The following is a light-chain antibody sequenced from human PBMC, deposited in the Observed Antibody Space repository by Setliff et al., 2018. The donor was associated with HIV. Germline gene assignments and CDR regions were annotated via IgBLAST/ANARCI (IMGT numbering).Light chain of an antibody. CDR2: DVN. Sequence: QSALSQPASVSGSPGQSITISCTGTSTDIGHYGLVSWYQQHPGRAPQLILFDVNKRPSGVSSRFFGSKSGNTASLSISGLQAGDEADYFCCAYAGSDTWVFGTGTKGTVL. CDR3: CAYAGSDTWV. CDR1: STDIGHYGL. J-gene: IGLJ1*01. V-gene: IGLV2-23*02.